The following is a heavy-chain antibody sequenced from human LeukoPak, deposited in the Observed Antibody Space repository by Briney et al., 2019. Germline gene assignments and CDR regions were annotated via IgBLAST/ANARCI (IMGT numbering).Heavy chain of an antibody. CDR1: GFIFSNYA. V-gene: IGHV3-23*01. Sequence: GGSLRLSCAASGFIFSNYALMWLRQSPGKGLEWVSAIRGSGGGTFYADSVKGRFTISRDNSRNTLFLQMNSLRAEDTAVYYCANLLSTNSGSGSPFENWGQGTLVTVSS. CDR3: ANLLSTNSGSGSPFEN. CDR2: IRGSGGGT. J-gene: IGHJ4*02. D-gene: IGHD3-10*01.